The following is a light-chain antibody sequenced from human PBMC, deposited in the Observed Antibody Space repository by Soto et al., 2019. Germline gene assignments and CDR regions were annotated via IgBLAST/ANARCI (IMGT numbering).Light chain of an antibody. J-gene: IGKJ4*01. CDR2: GAS. V-gene: IGKV3-20*01. CDR1: QSVRSSY. CDR3: QQYGSAPLT. Sequence: EIVLTQSPGTLSLSPGESATLSCRASQSVRSSYVAWYQQKPGQAPRLLIYGASSRATGIPDRFSGSWSGTDFTLTISRLEHEDFAVYYCQQYGSAPLTFGGGTKVEIK.